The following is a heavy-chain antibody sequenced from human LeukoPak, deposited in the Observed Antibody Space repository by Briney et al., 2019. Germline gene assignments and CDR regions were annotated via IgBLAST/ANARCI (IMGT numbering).Heavy chain of an antibody. CDR3: ARMRDGPGDFDY. D-gene: IGHD5-24*01. J-gene: IGHJ4*02. V-gene: IGHV1-8*01. CDR2: MNPNSGNT. Sequence: GASVKVSCKASGYTFTSYDINWVRQATGQGLEWMGWMNPNSGNTGYAQKFQGRVTMTRNTSISTAYMELSSLRSEDTAVYYCARMRDGPGDFDYWGQGTLVTVSS. CDR1: GYTFTSYD.